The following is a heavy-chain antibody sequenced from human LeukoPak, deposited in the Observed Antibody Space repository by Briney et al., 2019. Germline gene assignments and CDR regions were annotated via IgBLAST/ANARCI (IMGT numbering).Heavy chain of an antibody. CDR1: GGSISSDY. Sequence: NTSETLSLTCTVSGGSISSDYWSWLRQPPGKGLEWIGYIYYSGSTNYNPSLKSRVTISVDTSKNQFSLKLSSVTAADTAVYYCVRMVAARPYYMDVWGKGTTVTVSS. D-gene: IGHD2-15*01. V-gene: IGHV4-59*01. CDR3: VRMVAARPYYMDV. J-gene: IGHJ6*03. CDR2: IYYSGST.